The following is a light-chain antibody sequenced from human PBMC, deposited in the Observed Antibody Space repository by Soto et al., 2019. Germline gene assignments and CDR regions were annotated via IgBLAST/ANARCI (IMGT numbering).Light chain of an antibody. CDR3: QQYNNWPPWT. Sequence: ILMTQSPATLSVSPGERATLSCRASQSVSNNLAWYQQKPGQAPRLLIYDASTRDTGIPASFSGSGSGTAYTLTISGRQSADFAVYYCQQYNNWPPWTFGQGTKVEIK. V-gene: IGKV3-15*01. J-gene: IGKJ1*01. CDR1: QSVSNN. CDR2: DAS.